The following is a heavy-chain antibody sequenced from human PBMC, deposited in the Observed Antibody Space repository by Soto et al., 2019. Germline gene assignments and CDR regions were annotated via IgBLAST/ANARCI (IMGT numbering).Heavy chain of an antibody. CDR1: GGSISSGGYY. J-gene: IGHJ6*02. V-gene: IGHV4-31*03. CDR2: IYYSGST. Sequence: SETLSLTCTVSGGSISSGGYYWSWIRQHPGKGLEWIGYIYYSGSTYYNPSLKSRVTISVDTSKNQFSLKLSSVTAADTAVYFCARDIGTRVYSGGWTYYYSGVAVWGQGTTVTVSS. D-gene: IGHD5-12*01. CDR3: ARDIGTRVYSGGWTYYYSGVAV.